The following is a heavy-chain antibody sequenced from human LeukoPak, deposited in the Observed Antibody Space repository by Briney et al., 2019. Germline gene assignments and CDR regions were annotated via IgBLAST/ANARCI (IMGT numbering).Heavy chain of an antibody. CDR3: AKDRFGSSGLNY. D-gene: IGHD6-19*01. CDR1: GFTFDDYA. Sequence: GGSLRLSCAASGFTFDDYAMHWVRQAPGEGLEWVSGISWNSGSIGYADSVKGRFTISRDNAKNSLYLQMNSLRAEDTALYYCAKDRFGSSGLNYWGQGTLVTVSS. V-gene: IGHV3-9*01. J-gene: IGHJ4*02. CDR2: ISWNSGSI.